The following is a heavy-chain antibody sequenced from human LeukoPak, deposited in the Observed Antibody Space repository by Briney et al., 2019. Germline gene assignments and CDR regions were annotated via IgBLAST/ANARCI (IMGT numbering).Heavy chain of an antibody. CDR1: GSSLSTSGVC. J-gene: IGHJ4*02. CDR3: ARLIAASSYFDY. D-gene: IGHD6-13*01. CDR2: IDWDDDK. V-gene: IGHV2-70*11. Sequence: SGPALVKPTQTLTLTCTSSGSSLSTSGVCVSWIRQPPAKALEWLARIDWDDDKYYSTSLRTRVSISKDTSKEQVVLTITNMDPGDTATYYCARLIAASSYFDYWGQGMLVTVSS.